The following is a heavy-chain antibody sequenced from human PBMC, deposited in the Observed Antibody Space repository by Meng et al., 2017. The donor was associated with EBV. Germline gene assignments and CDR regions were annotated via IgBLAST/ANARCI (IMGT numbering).Heavy chain of an antibody. J-gene: IGHJ5*02. Sequence: QVQLQESGPGLVKPSEPLSLTCTVSGGSVNNESYYWGWIRQPPGKGLEYIGYIYYTGSTNYNSSLKSRVTISLDKSKNQFSLKLTSLTAADTAIYYCARGDYTNYPRWFDPRGQGTLVTV. D-gene: IGHD4-11*01. V-gene: IGHV4-61*01. CDR2: IYYTGST. CDR3: ARGDYTNYPRWFDP. CDR1: GGSVNNESYY.